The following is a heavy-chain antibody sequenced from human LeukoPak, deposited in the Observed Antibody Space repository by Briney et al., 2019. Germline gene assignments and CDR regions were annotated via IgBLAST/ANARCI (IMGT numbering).Heavy chain of an antibody. D-gene: IGHD7-27*01. Sequence: GGSLRLSCAASGFTFSNAWMTWVRQAPGKGLEWVANIKTDGSQIYYVDSVKGRFTISRDNAKNSLYLQMNSLRAEDTAVYYCARDLNWETYWGQGTLVSVSS. CDR3: ARDLNWETY. CDR1: GFTFSNAW. V-gene: IGHV3-7*01. J-gene: IGHJ4*02. CDR2: IKTDGSQI.